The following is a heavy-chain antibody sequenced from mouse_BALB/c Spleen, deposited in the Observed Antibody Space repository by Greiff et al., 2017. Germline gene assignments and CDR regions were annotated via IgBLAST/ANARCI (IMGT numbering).Heavy chain of an antibody. J-gene: IGHJ4*01. CDR2: ISSGGST. D-gene: IGHD2-4*01. Sequence: EVNVVESGGGLVKPGGSLKLSCAASGFTFSSYAMSWVRQTPEKRLEWVASISSGGSTYYPDSVKGRFTISRDNARNILYLQMSSLRSEDTAMYYCAREGLMITTYAMDYWGQGTSVTVSS. V-gene: IGHV5-6-5*01. CDR1: GFTFSSYA. CDR3: AREGLMITTYAMDY.